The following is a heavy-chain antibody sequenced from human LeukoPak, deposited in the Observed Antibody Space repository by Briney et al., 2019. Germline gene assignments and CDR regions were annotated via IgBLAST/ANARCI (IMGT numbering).Heavy chain of an antibody. J-gene: IGHJ4*02. D-gene: IGHD5-24*01. Sequence: PGGSLRLSCAASGFTFSKAWVSWVRQSPGKGLEWVGRIKSKADGGTTDYATPVKGRFTISRDDSKNTLYLQMDSLKTEDTAMYYCTTESKLDGQFYYWGQGTLVTVSS. CDR3: TTESKLDGQFYY. CDR1: GFTFSKAW. V-gene: IGHV3-15*01. CDR2: IKSKADGGTT.